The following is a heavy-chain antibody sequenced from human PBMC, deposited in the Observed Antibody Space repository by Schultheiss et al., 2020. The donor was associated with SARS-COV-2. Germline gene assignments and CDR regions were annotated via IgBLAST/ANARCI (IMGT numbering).Heavy chain of an antibody. CDR3: ARGIVVPAAQIDY. Sequence: SETLSLTCAVYGGSFSGYHWNWIRQPPGKGLEWIGEINHSGSTYYNPSLKSRVTISVDTSKNQFSLKLSSVTAADTAVYYCARGIVVPAAQIDYWGQGTLVTVSS. CDR2: INHSGST. J-gene: IGHJ4*02. V-gene: IGHV4-34*01. D-gene: IGHD2-2*01. CDR1: GGSFSGYH.